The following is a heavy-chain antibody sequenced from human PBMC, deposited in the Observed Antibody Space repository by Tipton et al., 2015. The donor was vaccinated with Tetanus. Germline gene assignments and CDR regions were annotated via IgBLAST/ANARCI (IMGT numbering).Heavy chain of an antibody. J-gene: IGHJ3*02. Sequence: TLSLTCAVSGGSISSSNWWSWVRRPPGKGLEWIGEIYHSGSTNYNPSLKSRVTISVDKSKNQFSLKLSSVTAADTAVYYCARVFVGVYAFDIWGQGTMVTVSS. CDR1: GGSISSSNW. CDR2: IYHSGST. D-gene: IGHD1-26*01. CDR3: ARVFVGVYAFDI. V-gene: IGHV4-4*02.